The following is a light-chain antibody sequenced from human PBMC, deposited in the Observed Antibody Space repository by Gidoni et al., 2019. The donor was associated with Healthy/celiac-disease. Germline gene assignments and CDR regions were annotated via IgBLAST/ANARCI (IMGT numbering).Light chain of an antibody. J-gene: IGKJ4*01. Sequence: EIVLTQSPGTLSLSPGEIATLSCRASQSVSSIYLAWYQQKPGQAPRLLIYGASSRATGIPDRFSGSVSGTDFTLTISRLEPEDFAVYYCQQYGSSPPLTFGGGTKVEIK. CDR3: QQYGSSPPLT. V-gene: IGKV3-20*01. CDR1: QSVSSIY. CDR2: GAS.